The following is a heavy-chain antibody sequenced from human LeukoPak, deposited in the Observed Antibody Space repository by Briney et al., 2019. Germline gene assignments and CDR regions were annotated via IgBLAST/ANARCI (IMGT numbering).Heavy chain of an antibody. CDR3: ASNLPRGYSYGLGAFDI. J-gene: IGHJ3*02. V-gene: IGHV4-4*02. CDR1: GGSISSSNW. D-gene: IGHD5-18*01. Sequence: SETLSLTCAVSGGSISSSNWWSWVRQPPGKGLEWIGEIYHSGSTNYNPSLKSRVTISVDKSKNQFSLKLGSVTAADTAVYYCASNLPRGYSYGLGAFDIRGQGTMVTVSS. CDR2: IYHSGST.